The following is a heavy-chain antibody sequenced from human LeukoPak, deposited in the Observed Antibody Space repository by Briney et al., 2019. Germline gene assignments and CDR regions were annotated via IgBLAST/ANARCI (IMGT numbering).Heavy chain of an antibody. CDR3: ARGVFGYSSGWYYFDY. CDR2: INPSGGST. V-gene: IGHV1-46*01. CDR1: GYTFTSYY. J-gene: IGHJ4*02. Sequence: ASVKVSCKASGYTFTSYYMHWVRQAPGQGLEWMGIINPSGGSTSYAQKFQGRVTMTRDMSTSTVYMELSSLRSEDTAVYYCARGVFGYSSGWYYFDYWGQGTLVTVSS. D-gene: IGHD6-19*01.